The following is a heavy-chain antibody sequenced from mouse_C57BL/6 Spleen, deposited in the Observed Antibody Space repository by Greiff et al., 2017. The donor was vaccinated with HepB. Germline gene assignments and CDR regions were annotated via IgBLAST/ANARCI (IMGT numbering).Heavy chain of an antibody. CDR2: INPNNGGT. D-gene: IGHD4-1*01. Sequence: VHVKQSGPELVKPGASVKIPCKASGYTFTDYNMDWVKQSHGKSLEWIGDINPNNGGTIYNQKFKGKATLTVDKSSSTAYMELRSLTSEDTAVYYCAREGLGPFDYWGQGTTLTVSS. CDR1: GYTFTDYN. V-gene: IGHV1-18*01. CDR3: AREGLGPFDY. J-gene: IGHJ2*01.